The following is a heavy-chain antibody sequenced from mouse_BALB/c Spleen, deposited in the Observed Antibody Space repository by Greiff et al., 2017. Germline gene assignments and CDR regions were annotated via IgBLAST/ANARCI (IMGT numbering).Heavy chain of an antibody. D-gene: IGHD2-4*01. CDR3: ARHERSMITTGFAY. V-gene: IGHV1-62-2*01. CDR1: GYTFTEYI. J-gene: IGHJ3*01. CDR2: FYPGSGSI. Sequence: QVQLKQSGTVLARPGASVKMSCKASGYTFTEYIIHWVKQRSGQGLEWIGWFYPGSGSIKYNEKFKDKATLTADKSSSTVYMELSRLTSEDSAVYFCARHERSMITTGFAYWGQGTLVTVSA.